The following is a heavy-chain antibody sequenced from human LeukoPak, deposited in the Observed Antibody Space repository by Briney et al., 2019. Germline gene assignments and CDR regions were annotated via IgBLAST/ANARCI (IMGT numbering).Heavy chain of an antibody. V-gene: IGHV3-73*01. Sequence: GGSLRLSCAASGFTFSGSAMHWVRRASGKGLEWVGRIRSKANSYATAYAASVKGRFTISRDDSKNTAYLQMNSLKTEDTAVYYCTRRQEYQLLYDRVYDYWGQGTLVTVSS. D-gene: IGHD2-2*02. CDR2: IRSKANSYAT. CDR1: GFTFSGSA. J-gene: IGHJ4*02. CDR3: TRRQEYQLLYDRVYDY.